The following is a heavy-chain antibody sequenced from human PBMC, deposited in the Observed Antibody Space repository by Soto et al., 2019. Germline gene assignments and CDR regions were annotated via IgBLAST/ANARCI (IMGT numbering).Heavy chain of an antibody. Sequence: ASVKVSCKASGYICTSYGGSWVRQAPGQGLEWMGWIRAYNGNTNYAQKLQGRVTMTTDTSKSTAYTELRSLRSDDTAVYYCARGRHHTDYWGKGTLVTVSS. CDR2: IRAYNGNT. CDR1: GYICTSYG. J-gene: IGHJ4*02. V-gene: IGHV1-18*01. CDR3: ARGRHHTDY.